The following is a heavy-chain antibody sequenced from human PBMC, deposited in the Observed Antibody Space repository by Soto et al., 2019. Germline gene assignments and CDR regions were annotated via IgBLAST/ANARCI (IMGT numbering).Heavy chain of an antibody. V-gene: IGHV1-69*08. Sequence: QVQLVQSGAEVKKPGSSVKVSCKASGGSFSSLSINWVRQVPGQGLEWVGRIIPVIGTGNYPQKFQGRVTIIADESTNTVHMELSSLAYEDTAVYCARMVESRWFDPWGQGTPVTVSS. CDR1: GGSFSSLS. CDR3: ARMVESRWFDP. CDR2: IIPVIGTG. J-gene: IGHJ5*02. D-gene: IGHD3-16*01.